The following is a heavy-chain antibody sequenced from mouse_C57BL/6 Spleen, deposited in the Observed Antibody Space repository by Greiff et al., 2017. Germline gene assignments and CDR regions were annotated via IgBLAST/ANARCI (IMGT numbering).Heavy chain of an antibody. Sequence: VQLQQSGPELVKPGASVKISCKASGYAFSSSWMNWVKQRPGKGLEWIGRIYPGDGDTNYNGKFKGKATLTADKSSSTAYMQLSSLTSEDSAVYVCAREGDSSGRFAYWGQGTLVTVSA. CDR3: AREGDSSGRFAY. J-gene: IGHJ3*01. CDR2: IYPGDGDT. D-gene: IGHD3-2*02. CDR1: GYAFSSSW. V-gene: IGHV1-82*01.